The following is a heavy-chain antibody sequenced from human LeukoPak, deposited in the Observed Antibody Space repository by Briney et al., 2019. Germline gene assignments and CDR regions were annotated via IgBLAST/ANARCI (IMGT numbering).Heavy chain of an antibody. Sequence: SETLSLTCTVSGYSISSGYYWGWIRQPPGKGLEWIGSIYHSGSTYYNVSLKSRVTISVDTSKNQFSLNLSSVTAADTAVYYCARLRNPGDFDYWGQGTLVTVSS. CDR2: IYHSGST. J-gene: IGHJ4*02. CDR1: GYSISSGYY. CDR3: ARLRNPGDFDY. D-gene: IGHD1-14*01. V-gene: IGHV4-38-2*02.